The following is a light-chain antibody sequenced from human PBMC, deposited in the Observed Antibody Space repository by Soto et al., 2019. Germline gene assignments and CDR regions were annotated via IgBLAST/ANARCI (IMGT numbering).Light chain of an antibody. CDR3: VLYMGSGIWV. V-gene: IGLV8-61*01. Sequence: QTVVTQEPSFSVSPGRTFTLTCGLSSGSVSTSYYPSWYQQTPGQAPRTLIYSTNTRSSGVPDRFSGSILGNKAALTITGAQADDESDYYCVLYMGSGIWVFGGGTKVTVL. CDR1: SGSVSTSYY. J-gene: IGLJ3*02. CDR2: STN.